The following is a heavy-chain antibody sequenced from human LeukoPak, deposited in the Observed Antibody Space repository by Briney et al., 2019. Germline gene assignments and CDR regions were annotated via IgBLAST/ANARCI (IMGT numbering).Heavy chain of an antibody. Sequence: GASVKVSCKASGGTFSSYAISWVRQAPGQGLEWMGGIIPTFGTANYAQKFQGRVTITADESTSTAYMELSSLRSEDTAVYYCATRYCSGGSCYFLSLDYWGQGTLVTVSS. CDR2: IIPTFGTA. CDR3: ATRYCSGGSCYFLSLDY. V-gene: IGHV1-69*13. J-gene: IGHJ4*02. CDR1: GGTFSSYA. D-gene: IGHD2-15*01.